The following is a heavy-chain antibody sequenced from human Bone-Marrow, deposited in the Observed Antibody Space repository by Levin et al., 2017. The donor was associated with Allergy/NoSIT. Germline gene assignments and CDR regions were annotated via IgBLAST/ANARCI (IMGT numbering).Heavy chain of an antibody. D-gene: IGHD4-17*01. V-gene: IGHV3-30*18. J-gene: IGHJ4*02. Sequence: GGSLRLSCAASGFTLSTCGMHWVRQAPGKGLEWVAVVTYDGNEKHYGDSVKGRFTISRDESKNTVYLQMHSLRAEDTAVYYCAKWSGYGDLWGQGTLVTVSS. CDR3: AKWSGYGDL. CDR1: GFTLSTCG. CDR2: VTYDGNEK.